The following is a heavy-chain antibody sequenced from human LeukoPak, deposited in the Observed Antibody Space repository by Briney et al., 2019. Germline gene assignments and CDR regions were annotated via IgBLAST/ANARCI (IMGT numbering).Heavy chain of an antibody. Sequence: GGSLRLSCAASGFTFSSYGMHWVRQAPGKGLEWVAVISYDGSNKYYADSVKGRFTISRDNSKNTLYLQMNSLRAEDTALYYCARSYSSSWYDSYFQHWGQGTLVIVSS. D-gene: IGHD6-13*01. J-gene: IGHJ1*01. V-gene: IGHV3-30*03. CDR1: GFTFSSYG. CDR2: ISYDGSNK. CDR3: ARSYSSSWYDSYFQH.